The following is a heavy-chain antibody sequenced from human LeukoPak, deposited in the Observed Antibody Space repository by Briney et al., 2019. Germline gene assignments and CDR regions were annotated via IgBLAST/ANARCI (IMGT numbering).Heavy chain of an antibody. D-gene: IGHD4-11*01. CDR3: ARGPSMTTGTKFDY. J-gene: IGHJ4*02. V-gene: IGHV4-31*11. CDR1: GDSIRSGGHF. Sequence: SETLSLTCAVSGDSIRSGGHFWSWIRHHPGKGLEWIGYVYRNGSTFNNPSLKSRVALSVDTSKNQFSLRFTSVTAADPAVYFCARGPSMTTGTKFDYWRQGTLVTVSS. CDR2: VYRNGST.